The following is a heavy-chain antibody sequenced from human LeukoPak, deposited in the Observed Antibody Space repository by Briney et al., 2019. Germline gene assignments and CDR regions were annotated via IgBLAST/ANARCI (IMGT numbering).Heavy chain of an antibody. CDR2: INHSGST. CDR1: GGSFSGYY. D-gene: IGHD3-22*01. V-gene: IGHV4-34*01. J-gene: IGHJ6*02. CDR3: ARAKVPKNYYDISGFRNYYGMDV. Sequence: SETLSLTCAVYGGSFSGYYWSWIRQPPGKGLEWIGEINHSGSTNYNPSLKSRVTISVDTSENQISLKLRSVTAADTAIYYCARAKVPKNYYDISGFRNYYGMDVWGQGTTITVS.